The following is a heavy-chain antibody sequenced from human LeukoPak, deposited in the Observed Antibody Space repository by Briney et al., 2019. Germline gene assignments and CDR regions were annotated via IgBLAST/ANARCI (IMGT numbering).Heavy chain of an antibody. D-gene: IGHD7-27*01. CDR2: ISSSSSYI. J-gene: IGHJ4*02. V-gene: IGHV3-21*01. Sequence: GGSLRLSCAASGFTFSSYSMNWVRQAPGKGLEWVSSISSSSSYIYYADSVKGRFTISRDNAKNSLYLQMNSLRAEDTAVYYSAGITGDRYYFDYWGQGTLVTVSS. CDR1: GFTFSSYS. CDR3: AGITGDRYYFDY.